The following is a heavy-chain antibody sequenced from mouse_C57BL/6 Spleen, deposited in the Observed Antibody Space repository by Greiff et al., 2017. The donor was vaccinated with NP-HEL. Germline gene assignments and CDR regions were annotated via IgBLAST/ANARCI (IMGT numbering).Heavy chain of an antibody. D-gene: IGHD1-1*01. CDR2: IHPNSGST. CDR1: GYTFTSYW. V-gene: IGHV1-64*01. J-gene: IGHJ2*01. CDR3: AGRSTTVVALYYFDY. Sequence: QVQLQQPGAELVKPGASVKLSCKASGYTFTSYWMHWVKQRPGQGLEWIGMIHPNSGSTNYNEKFKSKATLTVDQSSSTAYMQLSSLTSEDSAVYYCAGRSTTVVALYYFDYWGQGTTLTVSS.